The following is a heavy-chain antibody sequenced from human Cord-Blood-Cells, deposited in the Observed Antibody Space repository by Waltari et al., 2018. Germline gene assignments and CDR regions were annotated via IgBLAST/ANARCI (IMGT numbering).Heavy chain of an antibody. CDR2: ISGSGGST. CDR3: AKEGGSYSYFDL. Sequence: EVQLLESGGGLVQPGGSLRLSCASSGFTFSSYALSWVRQAQGKGLEWVSAISGSGGSTYYADSVKGRFTISRDNSKNTLYLQMNSLRAEDTAVYYCAKEGGSYSYFDLWGRGTLVTVSS. D-gene: IGHD1-26*01. J-gene: IGHJ2*01. V-gene: IGHV3-23*01. CDR1: GFTFSSYA.